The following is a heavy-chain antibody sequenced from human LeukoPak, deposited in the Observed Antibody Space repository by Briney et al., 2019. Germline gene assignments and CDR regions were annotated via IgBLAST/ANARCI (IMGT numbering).Heavy chain of an antibody. CDR1: GGSISSSSYY. J-gene: IGHJ4*02. Sequence: SETLSLTCTVSGGSISSSSYYWGWIRQPPGKGLEWIGSIYYSGSTYYNPSLKSRVTISVDTSKNQFSLKLSSVTAADTAVYYCARDYLHMPGDYWGQGTLVTVSS. CDR2: IYYSGST. V-gene: IGHV4-39*07. D-gene: IGHD2-2*01. CDR3: ARDYLHMPGDY.